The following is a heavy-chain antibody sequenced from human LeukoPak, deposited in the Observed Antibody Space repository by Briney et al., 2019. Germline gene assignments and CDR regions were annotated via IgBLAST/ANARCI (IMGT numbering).Heavy chain of an antibody. D-gene: IGHD6-13*01. J-gene: IGHJ4*02. Sequence: ASVKVSCKASGYTFTSYYMHWVRQAPGQGPEWMGIINPSGGSTSYAQKFQGRVTMTRDTSTSTAYMELRSLRSDDTAVYYCARAPYSSSWYVDYWGQGTLVTVSS. CDR3: ARAPYSSSWYVDY. CDR2: INPSGGST. CDR1: GYTFTSYY. V-gene: IGHV1-46*01.